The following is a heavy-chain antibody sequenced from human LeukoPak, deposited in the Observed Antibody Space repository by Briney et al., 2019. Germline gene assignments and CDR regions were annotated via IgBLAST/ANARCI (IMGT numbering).Heavy chain of an antibody. J-gene: IGHJ4*02. CDR2: IYYSGST. Sequence: SETLSLTCTVSGGSISSYYWSWIRQPPGKGLEWIGYIYYSGSTNYNSSLKSRVTISVDTSKNQFSLKLSSVTAADTAVYYCASAYYDILTGYYNWGQGTLVTVSS. CDR3: ASAYYDILTGYYN. V-gene: IGHV4-59*01. CDR1: GGSISSYY. D-gene: IGHD3-9*01.